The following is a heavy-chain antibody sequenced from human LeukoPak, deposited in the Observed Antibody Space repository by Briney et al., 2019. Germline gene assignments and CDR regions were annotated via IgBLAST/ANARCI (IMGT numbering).Heavy chain of an antibody. Sequence: KSSETLSLTCNVSGGSISSNTYYWGWIRQPPGKGLEWIGSIYYSGNTYYNPSLKSRVTMSVDTSKKQFSLNLSSVTAADTAVYYCAGWGYGSGTSWGFDPWGQGNLVIVSS. CDR2: IYYSGNT. CDR3: AGWGYGSGTSWGFDP. D-gene: IGHD3-10*01. CDR1: GGSISSNTYY. J-gene: IGHJ5*02. V-gene: IGHV4-39*07.